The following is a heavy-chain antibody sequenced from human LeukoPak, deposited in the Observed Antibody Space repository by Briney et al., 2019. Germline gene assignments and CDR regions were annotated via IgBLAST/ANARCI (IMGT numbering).Heavy chain of an antibody. D-gene: IGHD3-22*01. CDR1: GGSISSSSYY. J-gene: IGHJ4*02. CDR2: IYYSGST. Sequence: PSETLSLTCTVSGGSISSSSYYWGWIRQPPGKGLEWIGSIYYSGSTNYNPSLKSRVTISVDTSKNQFSLKLSSVTAADTAVYYCARLDDSSGYPTNFDYWGQGTLVTVSS. V-gene: IGHV4-39*07. CDR3: ARLDDSSGYPTNFDY.